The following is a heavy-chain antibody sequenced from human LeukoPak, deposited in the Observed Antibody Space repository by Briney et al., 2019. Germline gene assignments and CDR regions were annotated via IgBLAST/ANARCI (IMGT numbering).Heavy chain of an antibody. Sequence: SETLSLTCAVYGGSFSGYYWSWIRQPPGKGLEWIGEINHSGSTNYNPSLKSRVTISVDTSKNQFSLKLSSVTAADTAVYYRARVRRDYYYYYYMDVWGKGTTVTVSS. V-gene: IGHV4-34*01. J-gene: IGHJ6*03. CDR1: GGSFSGYY. CDR2: INHSGST. CDR3: ARVRRDYYYYYYMDV.